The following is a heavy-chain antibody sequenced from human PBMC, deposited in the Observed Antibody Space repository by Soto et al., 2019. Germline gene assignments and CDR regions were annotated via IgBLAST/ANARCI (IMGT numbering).Heavy chain of an antibody. CDR1: GFTFTNHN. J-gene: IGHJ4*02. CDR2: ISSSSSFR. CDR3: ARDPPLSVLVVVATDDF. D-gene: IGHD2-21*01. Sequence: EVQLGESGGGLVKPGGSLRLSCAASGFTFTNHNMNWVRQAPGKGLEWVSSISSSSSFRNYADSVKGLFSISRDNDKNLVYLQMDSLRAEDTAVYYCARDPPLSVLVVVATDDFWGQGTLVTVSS. V-gene: IGHV3-21*02.